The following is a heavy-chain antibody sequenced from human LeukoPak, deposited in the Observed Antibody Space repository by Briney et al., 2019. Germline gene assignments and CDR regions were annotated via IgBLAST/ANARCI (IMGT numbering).Heavy chain of an antibody. CDR3: ARVLSRGMSSGYYSPFDY. V-gene: IGHV3-30-3*01. D-gene: IGHD3-22*01. Sequence: GGSLRLSCAASGFTFSSYAMHWVRQAPGKGLEWVAVISYDESNKYYADSVKGRFTISRDNSKNTLYLQMNSLRAEDTAVYYCARVLSRGMSSGYYSPFDYWGQGTLVTVSS. J-gene: IGHJ4*02. CDR1: GFTFSSYA. CDR2: ISYDESNK.